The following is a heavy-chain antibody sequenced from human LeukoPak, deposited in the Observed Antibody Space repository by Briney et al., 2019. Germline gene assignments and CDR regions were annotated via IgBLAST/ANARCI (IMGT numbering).Heavy chain of an antibody. J-gene: IGHJ4*02. CDR1: GGSISSGSYY. D-gene: IGHD2-21*01. V-gene: IGHV4-61*02. CDR2: IYTSGST. Sequence: SSETLSLTCTVSGGSISSGSYYWSWIRQPAGKGLEWIGRIYTSGSTNYNPSLKSRVTISVDTSKNQFSLKLSSVTAADTAVYYCARGPLIGGYFDYWGQGTLVTVSS. CDR3: ARGPLIGGYFDY.